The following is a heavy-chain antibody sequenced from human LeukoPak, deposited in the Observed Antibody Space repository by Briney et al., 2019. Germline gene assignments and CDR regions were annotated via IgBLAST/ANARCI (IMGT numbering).Heavy chain of an antibody. Sequence: PSETLSLPCTVSGGSISSYYWSWIRQPPGKGLEWIGYIYYSGSTNYNPSLKSRVTISVDTSKNQFSLRLSSVTAADTAVYYCASTAGYSGYDYWGQGTLVTVSS. J-gene: IGHJ4*02. CDR1: GGSISSYY. D-gene: IGHD5-12*01. CDR3: ASTAGYSGYDY. V-gene: IGHV4-59*01. CDR2: IYYSGST.